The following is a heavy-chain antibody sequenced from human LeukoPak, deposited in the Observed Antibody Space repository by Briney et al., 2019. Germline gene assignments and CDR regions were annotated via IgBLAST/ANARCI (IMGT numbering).Heavy chain of an antibody. CDR3: ARDCWDYGSGSYCGIDY. J-gene: IGHJ4*02. CDR2: ISSSSSYI. CDR1: GFTFSSYS. V-gene: IGHV3-21*01. Sequence: PGGSLRLSCAASGFTFSSYSMSWVRQAPGKGLEWVSSISSSSSYIYYADSVKGRFTISRDNAKNSLYLQVNSLRAEDTAVYYCARDCWDYGSGSYCGIDYWGQGTLVTVSS. D-gene: IGHD3-10*01.